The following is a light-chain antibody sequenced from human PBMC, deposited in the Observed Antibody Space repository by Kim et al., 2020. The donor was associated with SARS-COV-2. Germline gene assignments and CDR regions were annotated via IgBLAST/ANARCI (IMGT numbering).Light chain of an antibody. CDR3: QQAGSHPLT. CDR2: GAS. J-gene: IGKJ4*01. V-gene: IGKV1-12*01. Sequence: GSVGDRVTITCRASQSIGNWLAWYQQEPGKAPKLLIYGASTLQSGVPSRFNGIGSGTDFTLTITNLQPEDFATYFCQQAGSHPLTFGGGTKVDIK. CDR1: QSIGNW.